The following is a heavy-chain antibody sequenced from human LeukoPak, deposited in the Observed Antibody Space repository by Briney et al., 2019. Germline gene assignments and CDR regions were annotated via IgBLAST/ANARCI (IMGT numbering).Heavy chain of an antibody. CDR3: ASGAVAGTGGY. CDR2: INHSGST. Sequence: SETLSLTCAVYGGSFSGYYWSWIRQPPGKGREWIGEINHSGSTNYNPSLKSRVTISVDTSKNQFSLKLSSVTAADTAVYYCASGAVAGTGGYWGQGTLVTVSS. CDR1: GGSFSGYY. J-gene: IGHJ4*02. V-gene: IGHV4-34*01. D-gene: IGHD6-19*01.